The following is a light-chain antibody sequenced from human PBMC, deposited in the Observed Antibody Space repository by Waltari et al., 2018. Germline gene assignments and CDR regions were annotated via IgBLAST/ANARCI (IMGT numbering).Light chain of an antibody. CDR1: QGISNY. CDR3: QKYNNAPL. Sequence: QMTQSPSSLSASVGDRVTITCRASQGISNYLAWYQQKPGKVPKLLIYAASTLQSGVPSRFSGSGSGTDFTLTISSLQPGDVTTYYCQKYNNAPLFGPGTKVDIK. CDR2: AAS. J-gene: IGKJ3*01. V-gene: IGKV1-27*01.